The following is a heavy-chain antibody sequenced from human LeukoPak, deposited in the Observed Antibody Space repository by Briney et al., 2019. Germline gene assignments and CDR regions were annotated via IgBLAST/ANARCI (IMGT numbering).Heavy chain of an antibody. D-gene: IGHD1-26*01. CDR1: GGSFSGYY. CDR2: IYYSGST. V-gene: IGHV4-59*08. CDR3: ARTPTEATFDY. J-gene: IGHJ4*02. Sequence: SETLSLTCAVYGGSFSGYYWSWIRQPPGKGLEWIGYIYYSGSTNYNPSLKSRVTISVDTSKNQFSLKLSSVTAADTAVYYCARTPTEATFDYWGQGTLVTVSS.